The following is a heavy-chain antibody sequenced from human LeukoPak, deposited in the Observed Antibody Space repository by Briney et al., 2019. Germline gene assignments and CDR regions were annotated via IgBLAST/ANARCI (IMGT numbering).Heavy chain of an antibody. CDR2: IIPILGIA. J-gene: IGHJ1*01. V-gene: IGHV1-69*04. CDR3: ARTSSGYYFSH. Sequence: SVKVSCKASGYTFTSYGISWVRQAPGQGLEWMGRIIPILGIANYAQKFQGRVTITADKSTSTAYMELSSLRSEDTAVYYCARTSSGYYFSHWGQGTLVTVSS. D-gene: IGHD3-22*01. CDR1: GYTFTSYG.